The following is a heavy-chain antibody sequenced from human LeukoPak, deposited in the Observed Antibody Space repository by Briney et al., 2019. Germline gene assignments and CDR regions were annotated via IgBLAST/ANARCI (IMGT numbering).Heavy chain of an antibody. J-gene: IGHJ6*02. CDR2: IIPIFGTA. Sequence: GASVKVSCKASGGTFISYAISWVRQAPGQGLEWMGGIIPIFGTANYAQKFQGRVTITADESTSTAYMELSSLRSEDTAVYYCAREGTLGYCSSTSCPVNYYYYGMDVWGQGTTVTVSS. V-gene: IGHV1-69*13. CDR3: AREGTLGYCSSTSCPVNYYYYGMDV. D-gene: IGHD2-2*01. CDR1: GGTFISYA.